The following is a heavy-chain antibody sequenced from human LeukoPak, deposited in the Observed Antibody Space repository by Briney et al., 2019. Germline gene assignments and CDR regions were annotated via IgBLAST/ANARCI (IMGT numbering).Heavy chain of an antibody. CDR1: GYTLTELS. Sequence: ASVKVSCKVSGYTLTELSMHWARQAPGKGLEWMGGFDPEDGETIYAQRFQGRVTMTEDTSTDTAYMELSSLRSEDTAVYYCATLKVVITRGAFDIWGQGTMVTVSS. J-gene: IGHJ3*02. D-gene: IGHD3-22*01. CDR3: ATLKVVITRGAFDI. V-gene: IGHV1-24*01. CDR2: FDPEDGET.